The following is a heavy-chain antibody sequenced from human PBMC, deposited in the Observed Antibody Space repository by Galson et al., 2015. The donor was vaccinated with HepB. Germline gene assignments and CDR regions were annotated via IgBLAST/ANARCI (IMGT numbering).Heavy chain of an antibody. V-gene: IGHV1-69*13. CDR2: IIPVFGTT. CDR3: ASRHCSSANCPGHHFYYYYMDV. J-gene: IGHJ6*03. Sequence: SVKVSCKASGGSVSTYTINWVRQVPGQGLDWMGAIIPVFGTTTYAQKFQGRVTITADESTSTAYMELSSLKYDDTAVYYCASRHCSSANCPGHHFYYYYMDVWGKGTTVTVSS. D-gene: IGHD2-2*01. CDR1: GGSVSTYT.